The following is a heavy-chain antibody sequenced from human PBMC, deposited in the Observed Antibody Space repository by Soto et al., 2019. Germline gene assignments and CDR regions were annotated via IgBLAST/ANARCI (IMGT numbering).Heavy chain of an antibody. CDR2: FDPEDGET. D-gene: IGHD2-15*01. V-gene: IGHV1-24*01. J-gene: IGHJ4*02. Sequence: AASVKVSCKVSGYTLTELSMHWVRQAPGKGLEWMGGFDPEDGETIYAQKFQGRVTMTEDTSTDTAYMELSSLRSEDTAVYYCASPNCNRGSCYWAFFDSWGQGTLVTVSS. CDR1: GYTLTELS. CDR3: ASPNCNRGSCYWAFFDS.